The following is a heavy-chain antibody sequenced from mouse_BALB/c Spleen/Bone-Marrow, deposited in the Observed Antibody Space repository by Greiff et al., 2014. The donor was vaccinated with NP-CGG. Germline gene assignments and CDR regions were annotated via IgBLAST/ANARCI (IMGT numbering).Heavy chain of an antibody. Sequence: VKLVESDAELVKPGASVKISCKASGYTFTDHAIHWVKRKPEQGLEWIGYISPGTGSIKYNEKFKDKVTLTADKSSSTAYMQLNSLTSEDSTVYFCNYYGNTFDYWGQGTTLTVSS. CDR1: GYTFTDHA. J-gene: IGHJ2*01. CDR3: NYYGNTFDY. V-gene: IGHV1S53*02. D-gene: IGHD1-1*01. CDR2: ISPGTGSI.